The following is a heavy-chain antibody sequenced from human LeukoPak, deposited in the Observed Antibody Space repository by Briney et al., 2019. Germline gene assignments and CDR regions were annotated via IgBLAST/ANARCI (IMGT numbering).Heavy chain of an antibody. D-gene: IGHD3-10*01. CDR1: GYTCTSYD. Sequence: GASVKVSCKASGYTCTSYDINWVRQATGQGLEWMGWMNPNSGNTGYAQKFQGRVTMTRNTSISTAYMELSSLRSEDTAVYYCARGWSTMVRGVGWFDPWGQGTLVAVSS. CDR2: MNPNSGNT. J-gene: IGHJ5*02. V-gene: IGHV1-8*01. CDR3: ARGWSTMVRGVGWFDP.